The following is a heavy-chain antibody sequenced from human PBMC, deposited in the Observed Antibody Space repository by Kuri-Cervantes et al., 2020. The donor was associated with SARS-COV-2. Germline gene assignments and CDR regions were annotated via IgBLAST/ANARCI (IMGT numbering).Heavy chain of an antibody. Sequence: SETLSLTCTVSGGSISSYYWSWIRQPAGKGPEWIGRIYTSGSTNYNPSLKSRVTMSVDTSKNQFSLKLSSVTAADTAVYYCARQYLAVAPNAFDIWGQGTMVTVSS. V-gene: IGHV4-4*07. CDR3: ARQYLAVAPNAFDI. CDR1: GGSISSYY. J-gene: IGHJ3*02. CDR2: IYTSGST. D-gene: IGHD6-19*01.